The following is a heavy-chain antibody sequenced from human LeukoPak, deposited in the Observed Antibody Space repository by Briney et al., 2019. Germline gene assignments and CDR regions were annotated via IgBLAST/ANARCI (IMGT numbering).Heavy chain of an antibody. V-gene: IGHV4-4*07. CDR2: IYTSGST. D-gene: IGHD3-22*01. J-gene: IGHJ4*02. CDR1: GGSISSYY. Sequence: SETLSLTCTVSGGSISSYYWSWIRQPAGKGLEWIGRIYTSGSTNHNPSLKSRVTMSVDTSKNQFSLKLSSVTAADTAVYYCARDFYYDSSGLSPPYWGQGTLVTVSS. CDR3: ARDFYYDSSGLSPPY.